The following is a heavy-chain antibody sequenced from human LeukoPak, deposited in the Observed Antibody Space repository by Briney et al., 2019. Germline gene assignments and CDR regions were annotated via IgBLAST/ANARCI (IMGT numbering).Heavy chain of an antibody. D-gene: IGHD3-9*01. CDR1: GGSISSGGYS. CDR2: IYHSGST. Sequence: SQTLSLTCAVSGGSISSGGYSWSWIRQPPGKGLEWIGYIYHSGSTYYNPSLKSRVTISVDRSKNQFSLKLSSVTAADTAVYYCASVDWLFGGVDYWGQGTLVTVSS. V-gene: IGHV4-30-2*01. CDR3: ASVDWLFGGVDY. J-gene: IGHJ4*02.